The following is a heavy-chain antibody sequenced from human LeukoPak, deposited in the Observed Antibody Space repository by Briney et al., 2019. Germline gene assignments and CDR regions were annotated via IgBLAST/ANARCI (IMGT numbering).Heavy chain of an antibody. D-gene: IGHD6-25*01. CDR3: ARGRANVEAAANWFDP. J-gene: IGHJ5*02. V-gene: IGHV3-48*01. CDR1: GFTFSRYW. Sequence: PGGSLRLSCAASGFTFSRYWMHWVRQAPGKGLECVSYISSSGSTIYYADSVKGRFTISRDNSKNTLYLQMNSLRAEDTAVYYCARGRANVEAAANWFDPWGQGTLVTVSS. CDR2: ISSSGSTI.